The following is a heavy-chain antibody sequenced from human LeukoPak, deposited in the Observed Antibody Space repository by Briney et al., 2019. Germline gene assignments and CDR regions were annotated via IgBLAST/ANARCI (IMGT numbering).Heavy chain of an antibody. CDR3: ARVVVRGVIITEYYFDY. V-gene: IGHV3-72*01. D-gene: IGHD3-10*01. Sequence: PGGSLRLSRAASGFTFSDHYMDWVRQAPGKGLEWVGRTRNKAYSYTTEYAASVKGRFTISRDDSKNSLYLQMNSLKTEDTAVYYCARVVVRGVIITEYYFDYWGQGTLVTVSS. CDR2: TRNKAYSYTT. J-gene: IGHJ4*02. CDR1: GFTFSDHY.